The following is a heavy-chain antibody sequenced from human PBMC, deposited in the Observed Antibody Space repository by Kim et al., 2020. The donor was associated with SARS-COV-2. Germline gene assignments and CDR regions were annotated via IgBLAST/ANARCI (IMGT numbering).Heavy chain of an antibody. Sequence: SETLSLTCTVSGGSISSSSYYWGWIRQPPGKGLEWLGSIYYSGSTYYNPSLKSRVTISVDTSKNQFSLKLSSVTAADTAVYYCARPTRHWGEFDYWSQGTLVTVSS. CDR3: ARPTRHWGEFDY. CDR1: GGSISSSSYY. V-gene: IGHV4-39*01. J-gene: IGHJ4*02. CDR2: IYYSGST. D-gene: IGHD7-27*01.